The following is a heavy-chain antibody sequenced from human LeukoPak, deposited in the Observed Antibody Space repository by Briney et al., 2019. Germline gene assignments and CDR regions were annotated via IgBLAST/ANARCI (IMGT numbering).Heavy chain of an antibody. J-gene: IGHJ4*02. CDR2: IGSAGDT. D-gene: IGHD3-16*01. CDR1: GFTFSNYD. Sequence: GGSLRLSCAASGFTFSNYDMHWGRQVAGKGLEWVSGIGSAGDTYYPGSVKGRFTISRENAKNSLYLQINSLRAGDTAVYYCARALPFYGFDYWGQGTLVTVSS. V-gene: IGHV3-13*04. CDR3: ARALPFYGFDY.